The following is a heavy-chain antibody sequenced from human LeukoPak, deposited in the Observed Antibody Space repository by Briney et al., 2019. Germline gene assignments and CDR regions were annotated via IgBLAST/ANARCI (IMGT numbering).Heavy chain of an antibody. D-gene: IGHD2-2*01. Sequence: ASVKVSCKASGYTFTGYYMHWVRQAPGQGLEWMGWISAYNGNTNYAQKLQGRVTMTTDTSTSTAYMELRSLRSDDTAVYYCARDRIVVVPAANYGMDVWGQGTTVTVSS. CDR1: GYTFTGYY. CDR2: ISAYNGNT. V-gene: IGHV1-18*04. CDR3: ARDRIVVVPAANYGMDV. J-gene: IGHJ6*02.